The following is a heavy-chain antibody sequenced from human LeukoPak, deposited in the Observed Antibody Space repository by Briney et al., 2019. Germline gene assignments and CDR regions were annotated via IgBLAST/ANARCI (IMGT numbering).Heavy chain of an antibody. Sequence: PGGSLRLSCAASGFTVSSNYMSWVRQAPGKGLEWVSVIYSGGSTYYADSVKGRFTISRDNSKNTLYLQMNSLRAEDTAVYYCARAYFIAAAGTSDYWGQGTLVTVSS. J-gene: IGHJ4*02. D-gene: IGHD6-13*01. V-gene: IGHV3-53*01. CDR2: IYSGGST. CDR3: ARAYFIAAAGTSDY. CDR1: GFTVSSNY.